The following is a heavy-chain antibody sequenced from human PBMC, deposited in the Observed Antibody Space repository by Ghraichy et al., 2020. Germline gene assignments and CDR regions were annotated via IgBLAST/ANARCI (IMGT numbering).Heavy chain of an antibody. J-gene: IGHJ3*02. Sequence: LSLTCAASGFTFSSYAMPWVRQAPGKGLEWVAVISYDGSNKYYADSVTGRFTISRDNSKNTLYLQMNSLRAEDTAVYYCARVLGPAAMDAFDIWGQGTIVTVSS. CDR1: GFTFSSYA. D-gene: IGHD2-2*01. CDR3: ARVLGPAAMDAFDI. V-gene: IGHV3-30*04. CDR2: ISYDGSNK.